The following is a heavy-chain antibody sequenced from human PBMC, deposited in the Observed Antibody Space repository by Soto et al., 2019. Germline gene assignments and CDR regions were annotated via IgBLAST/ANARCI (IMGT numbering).Heavy chain of an antibody. CDR2: ISAYNGNT. Sequence: GASVKVSCKASGYTFTSYGISWVRQAPGQGLEWMGWISAYNGNTNYAQKLQGRVTMTTDTSTSTAYMELRSLRSDDTAVYYCARDLVVAGPHYYYGMDVWGQGTTVTVSS. CDR3: ARDLVVAGPHYYYGMDV. D-gene: IGHD6-19*01. J-gene: IGHJ6*02. CDR1: GYTFTSYG. V-gene: IGHV1-18*01.